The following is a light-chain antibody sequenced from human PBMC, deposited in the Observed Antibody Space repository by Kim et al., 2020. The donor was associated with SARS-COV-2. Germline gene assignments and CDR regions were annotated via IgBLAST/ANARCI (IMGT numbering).Light chain of an antibody. J-gene: IGLJ2*01. CDR2: EVS. CDR1: NDDIGAYNY. V-gene: IGLV2-8*01. Sequence: GQSVAISCTGTNDDIGAYNYVSWYQQHPGKAPKLLIYEVSKRPSGVPDRFSGSKSGNTASLTVSGLQADDEANYYCSSYAGTNNLLFGGGTQLTVL. CDR3: SSYAGTNNLL.